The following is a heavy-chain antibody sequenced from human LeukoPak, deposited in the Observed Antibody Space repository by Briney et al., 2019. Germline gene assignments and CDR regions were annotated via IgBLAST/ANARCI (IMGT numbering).Heavy chain of an antibody. CDR3: ARRDTVMTPFDY. CDR2: IYDSGIT. D-gene: IGHD5-18*01. Sequence: PSETLSLTCTVSGGSISSYYWSWIRQPPGKGLEWIGYIYDSGITNYNPSLKTRVTISVDTSKSQFSLNLSSVTAADTAVYYCARRDTVMTPFDYWGQGTLVTVSS. V-gene: IGHV4-59*08. CDR1: GGSISSYY. J-gene: IGHJ4*02.